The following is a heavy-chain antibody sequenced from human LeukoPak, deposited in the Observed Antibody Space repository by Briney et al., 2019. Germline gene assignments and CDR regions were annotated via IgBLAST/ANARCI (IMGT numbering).Heavy chain of an antibody. CDR2: ISSSGSTI. CDR1: GFTFSSYS. CDR3: AREWEPRDDAFDI. Sequence: PGGSLRLSCAASGFTFSSYSMNWVRQAPGKGLEWVSYISSSGSTIYYADSVKGRFTISRDNAKNSLYLQMNSLRAEDTAVYYCAREWEPRDDAFDIWGQGTMVTVSS. J-gene: IGHJ3*02. V-gene: IGHV3-48*04. D-gene: IGHD1-26*01.